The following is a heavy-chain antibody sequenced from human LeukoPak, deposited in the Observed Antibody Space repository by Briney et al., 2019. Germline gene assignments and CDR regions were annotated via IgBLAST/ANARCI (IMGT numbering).Heavy chain of an antibody. V-gene: IGHV1-24*01. D-gene: IGHD1-26*01. Sequence: ASVKVSCKVSGYTLTELSMHWVRQAPGKGLEWIGGFDPEDGETIYAQKFQGRVTMTEDTSTDTAYMELSSLRSEDTAVYYCATLAGATRFGYFDYWGQGTLVTVSS. CDR1: GYTLTELS. J-gene: IGHJ4*02. CDR2: FDPEDGET. CDR3: ATLAGATRFGYFDY.